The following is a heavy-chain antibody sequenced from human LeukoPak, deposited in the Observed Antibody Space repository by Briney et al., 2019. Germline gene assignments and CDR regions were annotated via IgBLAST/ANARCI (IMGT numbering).Heavy chain of an antibody. D-gene: IGHD3-22*01. J-gene: IGHJ4*02. V-gene: IGHV3-33*01. CDR2: IWYDGSNK. CDR1: GFTFSSYG. Sequence: GGSLRLSCVASGFTFSSYGMHWVRPAPGKGREWVAVIWYDGSNKYYADSVKGRFTISRDNSKNTLYLQMNSVRAEDTAVYYCARDEGYYDSSGYLDYWGQGTLVTVSS. CDR3: ARDEGYYDSSGYLDY.